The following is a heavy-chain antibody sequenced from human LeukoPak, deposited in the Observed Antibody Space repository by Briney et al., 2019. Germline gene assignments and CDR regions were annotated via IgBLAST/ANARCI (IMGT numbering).Heavy chain of an antibody. CDR2: ISAYNGNT. CDR1: GYTFTSYG. Sequence: ASVKVSCKASGYTFTSYGISWVRQAPGQVLEWMGWISAYNGNTNYAQKLQGRVTMTTDTSTSTAYMELRSLRSDDTAVYYCARGYYDFWSGYYPPPDYWGQGTLVTVSS. V-gene: IGHV1-18*01. J-gene: IGHJ4*02. D-gene: IGHD3-3*01. CDR3: ARGYYDFWSGYYPPPDY.